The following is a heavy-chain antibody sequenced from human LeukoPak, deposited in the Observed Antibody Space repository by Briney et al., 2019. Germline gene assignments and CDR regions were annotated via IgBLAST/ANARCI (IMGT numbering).Heavy chain of an antibody. J-gene: IGHJ4*02. Sequence: PGGSLRLSCAASGFTFSTYAMSWVRQAPGKGLEWVSAISGSGGNTYYADSVKGRFTISRDNSKNTLYLQMNSLRAEDTAVYYCAKDLMNYDFWSGYQGYWGQRTLVTVSS. CDR1: GFTFSTYA. V-gene: IGHV3-23*01. D-gene: IGHD3-3*01. CDR2: ISGSGGNT. CDR3: AKDLMNYDFWSGYQGY.